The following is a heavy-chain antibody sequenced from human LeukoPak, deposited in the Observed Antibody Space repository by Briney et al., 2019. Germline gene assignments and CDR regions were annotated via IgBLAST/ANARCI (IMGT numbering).Heavy chain of an antibody. V-gene: IGHV4-39*07. Sequence: SETLSLTCTVSGGSISSSSYYWGWIRQPPGKGLEWIGSIYYSGSTYYNPSLTSRVTISVDTSKNQFSLKLSSVTAADTAVYYCARVGDCGSTSCYFGWFDPWGQGTLVTVSS. D-gene: IGHD2-2*01. CDR2: IYYSGST. CDR3: ARVGDCGSTSCYFGWFDP. CDR1: GGSISSSSYY. J-gene: IGHJ5*02.